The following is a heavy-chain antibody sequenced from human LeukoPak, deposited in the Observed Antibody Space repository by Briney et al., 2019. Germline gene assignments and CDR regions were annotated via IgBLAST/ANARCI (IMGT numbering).Heavy chain of an antibody. V-gene: IGHV3-48*04. J-gene: IGHJ4*02. D-gene: IGHD3-22*01. Sequence: GGSLRLSCAASGFTFSSYSINWVRQAPGTGLEWVSYISSSSSTIYYADSVKGRFTISRDNAKNSLYLQMNSLRAEDTAVYYCARDPPYYYDSSGYFDYWGQGTLVTVSS. CDR3: ARDPPYYYDSSGYFDY. CDR1: GFTFSSYS. CDR2: ISSSSSTI.